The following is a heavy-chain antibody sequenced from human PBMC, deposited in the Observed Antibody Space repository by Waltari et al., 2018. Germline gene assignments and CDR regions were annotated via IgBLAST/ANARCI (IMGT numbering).Heavy chain of an antibody. J-gene: IGHJ3*01. CDR2: ISYRGAT. V-gene: IGHV4-39*01. CDR1: GGSITSNRHY. CDR3: ATYIGASIGTAAFDV. Sequence: QLHLQESGPGLVKPSDTLSVTCSVSGGSITSNRHYWGWVRQPPGKGLEWTATISYRGATYNNPSLKSRVTISVDTSKNQFSLKVSSVTAADTAVYYCATYIGASIGTAAFDVWGQGTMVTVSS. D-gene: IGHD3-16*01.